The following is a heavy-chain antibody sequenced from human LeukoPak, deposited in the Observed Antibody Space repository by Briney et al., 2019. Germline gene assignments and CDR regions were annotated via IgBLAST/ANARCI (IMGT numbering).Heavy chain of an antibody. J-gene: IGHJ4*02. V-gene: IGHV1-8*01. CDR1: GYTFTNYD. CDR3: AREGETFDY. CDR2: VNPNDGNT. Sequence: ASVNVSCKASGYTFTNYDINWVRQATGQGLEWMGWVNPNDGNTGYAQRFQGRVTMTRNTSISTVYLELSSLRSEDTAVYFCAREGETFDYWGQGTLITVSS. D-gene: IGHD3-16*01.